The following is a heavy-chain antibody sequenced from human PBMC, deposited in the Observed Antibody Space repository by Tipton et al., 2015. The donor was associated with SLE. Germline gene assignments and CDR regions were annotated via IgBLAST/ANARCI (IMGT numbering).Heavy chain of an antibody. CDR1: GGSISPFY. V-gene: IGHV4-59*08. CDR2: IHFSGST. J-gene: IGHJ4*02. Sequence: TLSLTCTVSGGSISPFYWSWIRRPPGKGLEWIGHIHFSGSTEYNPSLKSRVTISVDMSKNQLSLRLSSATAADTAAYYCVRHGQTVQATFDHWGQGAPVTVSS. CDR3: VRHGQTVQATFDH. D-gene: IGHD1-26*01.